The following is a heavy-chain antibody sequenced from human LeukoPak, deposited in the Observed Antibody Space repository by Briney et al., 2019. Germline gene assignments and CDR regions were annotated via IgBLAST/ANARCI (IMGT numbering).Heavy chain of an antibody. CDR3: AKDWRITGHGL. V-gene: IGHV3-23*01. D-gene: IGHD1-20*01. CDR2: ISGSGGST. CDR1: GFTVTSYA. Sequence: PGGSLRPSCAAAGFTVTSYAMSCVRQDAGEWLEWVSAISGSGGSTYYADCVKGRFNISRENSKNTLYLQMNSLRAEDRAVYYCAKDWRITGHGLGGQGTLVTVSS. J-gene: IGHJ4*02.